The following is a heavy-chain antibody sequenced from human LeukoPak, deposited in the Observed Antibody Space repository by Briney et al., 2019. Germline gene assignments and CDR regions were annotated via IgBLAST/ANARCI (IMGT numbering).Heavy chain of an antibody. CDR3: ARVPTRGLWRWYFDL. J-gene: IGHJ2*01. D-gene: IGHD3-10*01. Sequence: SVKVSCKASGGTFSSYAISWVRQAPGQGLEWMGGIIPIFDTPNYAQIFQGRVTITADESTNTAYMELTSLRSEDTAVYYCARVPTRGLWRWYFDLWGRGTLVIVSS. CDR1: GGTFSSYA. CDR2: IIPIFDTP. V-gene: IGHV1-69*13.